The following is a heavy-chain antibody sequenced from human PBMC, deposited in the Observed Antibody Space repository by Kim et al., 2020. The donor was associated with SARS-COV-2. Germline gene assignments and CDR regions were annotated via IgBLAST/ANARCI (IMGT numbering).Heavy chain of an antibody. J-gene: IGHJ4*02. V-gene: IGHV4-4*02. Sequence: SETLSLTCAVSGDSISGNHWWSWVRQPPGKGLEWIGEMYHRGGTNYKSSLKSRVTISVDKSKNQFSLKMNSVTAADTAVYFCARKNGYSGYPFDFWGQGTLVTVSS. D-gene: IGHD5-12*01. CDR2: MYHRGGT. CDR1: GDSISGNHW. CDR3: ARKNGYSGYPFDF.